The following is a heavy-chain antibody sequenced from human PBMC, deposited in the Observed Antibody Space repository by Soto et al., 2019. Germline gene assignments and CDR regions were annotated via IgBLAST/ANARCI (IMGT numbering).Heavy chain of an antibody. V-gene: IGHV1-69*13. CDR3: ASGAPRSLRRYCSGGSCYRVMNWFDP. J-gene: IGHJ5*02. CDR2: IIPIFGTA. Sequence: SVKVSCKASGGTFSSYAISWVRQAPGQGLEWMGGIIPIFGTANYAQKFQGRVTITADESTSTAYMELSSLRSEDTAVYYCASGAPRSLRRYCSGGSCYRVMNWFDPWGQGTLVTVSS. CDR1: GGTFSSYA. D-gene: IGHD2-15*01.